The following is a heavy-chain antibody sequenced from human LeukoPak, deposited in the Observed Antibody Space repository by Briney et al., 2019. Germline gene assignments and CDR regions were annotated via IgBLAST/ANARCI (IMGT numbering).Heavy chain of an antibody. V-gene: IGHV3-30*18. J-gene: IGHJ4*02. CDR1: GFSFSIHG. CDR2: ISYDGSNK. D-gene: IGHD3-22*01. Sequence: GGSLRLSCAASGFSFSIHGMGWVRQAPGKGLEWVAVISYDGSNKYYADSVKGRFTISRDNSKNTLYLQMNSLRAEDTAVYYCAKVAYYYDSSGSPFDYWGQGTLVTVSS. CDR3: AKVAYYYDSSGSPFDY.